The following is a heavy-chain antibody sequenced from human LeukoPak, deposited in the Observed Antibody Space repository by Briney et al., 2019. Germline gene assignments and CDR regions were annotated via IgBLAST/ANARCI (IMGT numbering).Heavy chain of an antibody. CDR3: ARAMVPYYYGMDV. D-gene: IGHD3-10*01. J-gene: IGHJ6*02. Sequence: PSETLSLTCTVSGGSISSYYWSWIRQPPGKGLEWIGYIYYSGSTNYNPSLKSRVTIPVDTSKNQFSLKLSSVTAADTAVYYCARAMVPYYYGMDVWGQGTTVTVSS. CDR2: IYYSGST. CDR1: GGSISSYY. V-gene: IGHV4-59*01.